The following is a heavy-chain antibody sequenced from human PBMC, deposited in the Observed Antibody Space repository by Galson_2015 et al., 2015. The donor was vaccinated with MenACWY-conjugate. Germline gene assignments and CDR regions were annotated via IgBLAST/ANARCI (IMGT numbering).Heavy chain of an antibody. CDR1: GFTLSSYS. CDR3: ARHSGIAGTGTRRMDV. D-gene: IGHD6-19*01. CDR2: ISSSSSTI. V-gene: IGHV3-48*04. J-gene: IGHJ6*02. Sequence: SLRLSCAATGFTLSSYSMNWVRQAPGKGLEWVSYISSSSSTIYYADSVKGRLTISRDNAKNSLYLQMNSLRAEDTAVYHCARHSGIAGTGTRRMDVWGQGTTVTVSS.